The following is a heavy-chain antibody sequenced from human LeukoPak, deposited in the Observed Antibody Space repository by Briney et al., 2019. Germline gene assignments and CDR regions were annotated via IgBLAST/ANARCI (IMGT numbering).Heavy chain of an antibody. J-gene: IGHJ1*01. CDR3: ARGQPFYFQH. Sequence: PGGSLRLSCAASGFTFGSYGMHWVRQAPGKGLEWVSAISGSGGSTYFADSVKGRFTISRDNSKNTLYLQMNSLRAEDTAVYYCARGQPFYFQHWGQGTLVTVSS. CDR2: ISGSGGST. CDR1: GFTFGSYG. V-gene: IGHV3-23*01.